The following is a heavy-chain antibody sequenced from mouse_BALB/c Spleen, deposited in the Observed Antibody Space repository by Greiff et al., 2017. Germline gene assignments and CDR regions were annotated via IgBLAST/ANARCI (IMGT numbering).Heavy chain of an antibody. J-gene: IGHJ1*01. CDR3: ANYGSSGGYFDV. CDR2: INPSSGYT. CDR1: GYTFTSYT. Sequence: QVHVKQSGAELARPGASVKMSCKASGYTFTSYTMHWVKQRPGQGLEWIGYINPSSGYTNYNQKFKDKATLTADKSSSTAYMQLSSLTSEDSAVYYCANYGSSGGYFDVWGAGTTVTVSS. V-gene: IGHV1-4*01. D-gene: IGHD1-1*01.